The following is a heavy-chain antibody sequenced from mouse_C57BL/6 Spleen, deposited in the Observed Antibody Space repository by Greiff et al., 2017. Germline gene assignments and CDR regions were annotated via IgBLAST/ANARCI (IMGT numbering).Heavy chain of an antibody. D-gene: IGHD1-1*01. CDR1: GYAFSSYW. CDR2: IYPGDGDT. Sequence: VQLQESGAELVKPGASVKISCKASGYAFSSYWMNWVKQRPGKGLEWIGQIYPGDGDTNYNGRFKGKATLTADKSSSTAYMQLSSLTSEDSAVYFCARGYYGSSPRAMDYWGQGTSVTVSS. V-gene: IGHV1-80*01. CDR3: ARGYYGSSPRAMDY. J-gene: IGHJ4*01.